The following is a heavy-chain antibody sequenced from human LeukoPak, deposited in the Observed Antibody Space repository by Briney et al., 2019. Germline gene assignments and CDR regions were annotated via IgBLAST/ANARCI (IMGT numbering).Heavy chain of an antibody. CDR2: ISSGSSAI. J-gene: IGHJ4*02. V-gene: IGHV3-21*01. Sequence: PGGSLRVSCAASGFTFSSYDMSWVRQAPGKGLEWVSIISSGSSAIFSADALKGRFTISRDDAKNLLYLDMNSLRAEDTAVYYCARGHTAVTRHFDFWGQGTLVTVSS. D-gene: IGHD4-17*01. CDR1: GFTFSSYD. CDR3: ARGHTAVTRHFDF.